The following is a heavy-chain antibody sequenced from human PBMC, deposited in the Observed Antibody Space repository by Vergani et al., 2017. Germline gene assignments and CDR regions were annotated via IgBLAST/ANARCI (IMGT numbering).Heavy chain of an antibody. V-gene: IGHV3-30*18. CDR2: ISYDGSNK. D-gene: IGHD1-1*01. J-gene: IGHJ4*02. CDR1: GFTFSSYG. CDR3: AKEWYTAAFDY. Sequence: QVQLVESGGGVVQPGRSLRLSCAASGFTFSSYGMHWVRQAPGKGLELVAVISYDGSNKYYADSVKGRFTISRDNSKNTLYLQMNSLRAEDTAVYYCAKEWYTAAFDYWGQGTLVTVSS.